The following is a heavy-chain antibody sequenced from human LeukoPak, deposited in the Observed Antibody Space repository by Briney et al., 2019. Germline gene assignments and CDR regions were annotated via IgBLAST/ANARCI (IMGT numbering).Heavy chain of an antibody. CDR2: ISSSGSTI. Sequence: LSLTCAVYGGSFSDYYMSWIRQAPGKGLEWVSYISSSGSTIYYADSVKGRFTISRDNAKNSLYLQMNSLRAEDTAVYYCARDHRYYDSSGGRHDAFDIWGQGTMVTVSS. CDR1: GGSFSDYY. V-gene: IGHV3-11*01. D-gene: IGHD3-22*01. J-gene: IGHJ3*02. CDR3: ARDHRYYDSSGGRHDAFDI.